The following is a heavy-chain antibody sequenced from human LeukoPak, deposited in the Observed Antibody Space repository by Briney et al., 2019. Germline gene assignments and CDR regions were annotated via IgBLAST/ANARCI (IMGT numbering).Heavy chain of an antibody. J-gene: IGHJ4*02. V-gene: IGHV3-21*01. CDR3: ARTMIDPGY. Sequence: PGGSLRLSCAASGFTFSSYGMSWVRQAPGKGLEWVSTISGSGDYTYYADSVKGRFTISRDNAKNSLYLQMNSLRAEDTAVYYCARTMIDPGYWGQGTLVTVSS. CDR1: GFTFSSYG. CDR2: ISGSGDYT. D-gene: IGHD3-22*01.